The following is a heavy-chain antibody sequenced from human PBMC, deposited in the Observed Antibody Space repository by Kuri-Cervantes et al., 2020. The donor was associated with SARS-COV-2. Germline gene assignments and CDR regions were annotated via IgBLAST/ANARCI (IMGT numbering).Heavy chain of an antibody. CDR1: GYTFTSYG. CDR3: ARRAPEYHYDSSGFDY. Sequence: ASVKVSCKASGYTFTSYGISWVRQAPGQGLEWMGWISAYNGNTNYAQKLQGRVTMTTDTSTSTAYMELRSLRSDDTAVYYCARRAPEYHYDSSGFDYWGRGTLVTVSS. D-gene: IGHD3-22*01. CDR2: ISAYNGNT. V-gene: IGHV1-18*01. J-gene: IGHJ4*02.